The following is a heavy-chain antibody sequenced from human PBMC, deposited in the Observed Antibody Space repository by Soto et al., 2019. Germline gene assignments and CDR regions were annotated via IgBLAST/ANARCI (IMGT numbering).Heavy chain of an antibody. V-gene: IGHV4-39*01. CDR2: IYYSGTT. Sequence: ASETLSLTCTVSGGPISVFNHYWDWIRQPPGKGLEWIGTIYYSGTTIYNPSLQSRVTMSVDTSKRQFSLKVSSVNAADTAVYFCARREQDGTGHHYFDYWGQGARVTVSS. J-gene: IGHJ4*02. CDR1: GGPISVFNHY. D-gene: IGHD2-8*02. CDR3: ARREQDGTGHHYFDY.